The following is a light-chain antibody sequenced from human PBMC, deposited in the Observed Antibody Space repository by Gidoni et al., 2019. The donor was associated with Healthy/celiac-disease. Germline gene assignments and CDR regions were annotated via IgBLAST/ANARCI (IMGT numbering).Light chain of an antibody. V-gene: IGKV3-20*01. Sequence: EIVLTQSPGTLSLSPGERATLSCRASQSVSSSYLAWYQQKPGQAPRLLIYGASSRATGIPDSFSGSGSGTAFTLTISRLEPEDFAVYYCQQYGSSPTFGQGTKVEIK. CDR3: QQYGSSPT. CDR1: QSVSSSY. J-gene: IGKJ1*01. CDR2: GAS.